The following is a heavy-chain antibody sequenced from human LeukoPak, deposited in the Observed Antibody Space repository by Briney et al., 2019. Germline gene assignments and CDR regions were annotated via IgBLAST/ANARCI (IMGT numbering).Heavy chain of an antibody. V-gene: IGHV1-69*01. CDR1: GGTFSSYA. CDR2: IIPIFGTA. Sequence: GASVKVSCKASGGTFSSYATSWVRQAPGQGLEWMGGIIPIFGTANYAQKFQGRVTITADESTSTAYMELSSLRSEDTAVYYCARAMITMVRGVIISYGMDVWGQGTTVTVSS. D-gene: IGHD3-10*01. J-gene: IGHJ6*02. CDR3: ARAMITMVRGVIISYGMDV.